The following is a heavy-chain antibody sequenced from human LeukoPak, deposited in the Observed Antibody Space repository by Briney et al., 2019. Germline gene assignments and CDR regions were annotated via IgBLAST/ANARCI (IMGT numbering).Heavy chain of an antibody. CDR2: ISGSGGST. Sequence: GGSLRLSCAASGFTFSSYAMSWVRQAPGKGLEWVSAISGSGGSTYYADSVKGRFTISRDNSKNTLYLQMNSLRVEDTAVYYCAKATDYDFWSGYSPSYYYYYGMDVWGQGTTVTVSS. V-gene: IGHV3-23*01. CDR3: AKATDYDFWSGYSPSYYYYYGMDV. CDR1: GFTFSSYA. D-gene: IGHD3-3*01. J-gene: IGHJ6*02.